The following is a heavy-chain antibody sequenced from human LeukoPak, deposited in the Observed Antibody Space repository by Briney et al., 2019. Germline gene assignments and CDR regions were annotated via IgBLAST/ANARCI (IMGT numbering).Heavy chain of an antibody. V-gene: IGHV3-30*18. CDR2: ISYDGSNK. CDR1: GFTFSSYG. Sequence: GGSLRLSCVASGFTFSSYGMHWVRQAPGKGLEWVAVISYDGSNKYYADSVKGRFTISRDNSKNTLYLQMNSLRAEDTAVYYCAKPADVLLWFGELLWGQGTLVTVSS. CDR3: AKPADVLLWFGELL. D-gene: IGHD3-10*01. J-gene: IGHJ4*02.